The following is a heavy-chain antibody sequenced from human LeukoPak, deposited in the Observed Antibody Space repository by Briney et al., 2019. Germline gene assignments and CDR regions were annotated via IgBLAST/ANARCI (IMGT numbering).Heavy chain of an antibody. CDR3: ARSIRLAARIYYFDY. V-gene: IGHV3-23*01. J-gene: IGHJ4*02. D-gene: IGHD3-3*02. CDR2: ISGSGGST. CDR1: GFTVSSNY. Sequence: PGGSLRLSCATSGFTVSSNYMSWVRQAPGKGLEWVSAISGSGGSTYYADSVKGRFTISRDNSKNTLYLQMNSLRAEDTAVYYCARSIRLAARIYYFDYWGQGTLVTVSS.